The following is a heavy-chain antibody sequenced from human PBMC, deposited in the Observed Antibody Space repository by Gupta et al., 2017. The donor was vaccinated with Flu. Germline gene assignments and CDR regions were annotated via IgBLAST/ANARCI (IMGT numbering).Heavy chain of an antibody. CDR1: GFTFSSYG. D-gene: IGHD4-17*01. CDR2: ISYDGSNK. CDR3: AKDKDYGDYFLIFS. Sequence: QVQLVESGGGVVQPGRSLRLSCAASGFTFSSYGMHWVRQAPGKGLEWVAVISYDGSNKYYADSVKGRFTISRDNSKNTLYLQMNSLRAEDTAVYYCAKDKDYGDYFLIFSWGQGTLVTVSS. J-gene: IGHJ4*02. V-gene: IGHV3-30*18.